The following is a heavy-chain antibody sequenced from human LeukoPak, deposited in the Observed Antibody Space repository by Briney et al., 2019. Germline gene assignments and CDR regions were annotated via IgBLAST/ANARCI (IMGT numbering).Heavy chain of an antibody. CDR2: IKEDGSEK. D-gene: IGHD6-25*01. Sequence: GGSLRLSCVVSGFTFSNNWMSWVRQTPGKGLEWVANIKEDGSEKYYVGSVKGRFTISRDNAKNSLFLQMNSLRVEDTAPYYCARYGLPAGMDVWGQGTTVAVSS. V-gene: IGHV3-7*04. CDR1: GFTFSNNW. CDR3: ARYGLPAGMDV. J-gene: IGHJ6*02.